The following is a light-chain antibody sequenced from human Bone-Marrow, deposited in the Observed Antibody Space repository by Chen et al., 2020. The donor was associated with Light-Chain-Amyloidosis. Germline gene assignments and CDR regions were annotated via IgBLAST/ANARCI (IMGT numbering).Light chain of an antibody. CDR2: GSS. V-gene: IGKV3-20*01. Sequence: EIVLTQSPGTLSLSPGEGANLSCSASQTISSNYLTWYQHKFGQAPRLLIYGSSSRATGIPDRFTGSGSVTDFTISINRRGPEEFAMYYCHQCGTSPLTFGGGNKVEVE. CDR1: QTISSNY. CDR3: HQCGTSPLT. J-gene: IGKJ4*01.